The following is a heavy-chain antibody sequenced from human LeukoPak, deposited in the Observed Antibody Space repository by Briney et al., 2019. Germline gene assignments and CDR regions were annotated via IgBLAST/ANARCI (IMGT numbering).Heavy chain of an antibody. D-gene: IGHD1-7*01. V-gene: IGHV3-15*01. Sequence: PGGSLRLSCAASGFTFSQDWMSWVRQAPGKGLEWVGRIRNQLDGGTADYAAPVKGRITISRDVSTNTLYLQMNSLKTEDTGLYYCTKLNARDASAFWGQGTMVTVSP. CDR3: TKLNARDASAF. J-gene: IGHJ3*01. CDR1: GFTFSQDW. CDR2: IRNQLDGGTA.